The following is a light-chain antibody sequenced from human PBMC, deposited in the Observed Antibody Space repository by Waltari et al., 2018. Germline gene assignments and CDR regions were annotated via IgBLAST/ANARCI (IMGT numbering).Light chain of an antibody. Sequence: DIVMTQSPLSLPVTPGEPASISCRSSQSLLHPVGYNYLDWYLQKPGQSPRLLIYLVSNRASGVPDRFSGSGSGTDFTLKISRVEAEDVGIYYCMQALQTPRTFGQGTKLEIK. V-gene: IGKV2-28*01. CDR2: LVS. CDR3: MQALQTPRT. J-gene: IGKJ2*01. CDR1: QSLLHPVGYNY.